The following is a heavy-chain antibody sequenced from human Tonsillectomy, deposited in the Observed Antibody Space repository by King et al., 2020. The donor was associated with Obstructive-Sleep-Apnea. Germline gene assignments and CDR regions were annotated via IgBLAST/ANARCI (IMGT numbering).Heavy chain of an antibody. J-gene: IGHJ4*02. D-gene: IGHD3-10*01. CDR3: ARGRGGGSYLDY. V-gene: IGHV4-39*07. CDR2: IYYTGGT. Sequence: QLQESGLGLVKPSETLSLTCSVSGGSISSSSYYWGWIRQAPGKGLEWIGNIYYTGGTNYNPSLKSRVTISVDTSKNHFSLTLRSVTAADTAGYYCARGRGGGSYLDYWGQGNLVIV. CDR1: GGSISSSSYY.